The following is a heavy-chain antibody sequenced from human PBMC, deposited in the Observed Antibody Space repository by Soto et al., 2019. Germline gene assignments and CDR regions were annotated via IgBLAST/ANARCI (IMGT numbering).Heavy chain of an antibody. CDR3: ARDQRIAFDY. D-gene: IGHD6-25*01. J-gene: IGHJ4*02. CDR2: INAGNGNT. CDR1: GYTFTSYA. V-gene: IGHV1-3*05. Sequence: QVQLVQSGAEEKKPGASVKVSCKASGYTFTSYAMSWVRQAPGQRLEWMGWINAGNGNTKYSEKFQGRVTITRDTSASTAYMALSSLRSEDTAVYYCARDQRIAFDYWGQGTLVTVSS.